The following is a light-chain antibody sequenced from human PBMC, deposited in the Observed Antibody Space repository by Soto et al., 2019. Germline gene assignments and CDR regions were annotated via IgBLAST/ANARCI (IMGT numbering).Light chain of an antibody. CDR2: EDT. CDR3: CAYAGSGAGV. Sequence: QSALTQPASVSGSPGQSSTISCTGIRSDVGSYNLVSWYQQHPGKAPKLMIYEDTKRPSGISNRFSGSKSGNTASLTISGLQPDDEADYYCCAYAGSGAGVFGGGTKVTVL. CDR1: RSDVGSYNL. J-gene: IGLJ3*02. V-gene: IGLV2-23*01.